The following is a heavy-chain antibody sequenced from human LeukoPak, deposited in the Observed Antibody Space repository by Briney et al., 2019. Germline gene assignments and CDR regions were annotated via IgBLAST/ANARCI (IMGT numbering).Heavy chain of an antibody. CDR2: IRYDGSNK. D-gene: IGHD5-18*01. V-gene: IGHV3-30*02. Sequence: GGSLRLSCAASGFTFSSYGMHWVRQAPGKGLEWVAFIRYDGSNKYYADSVKGRFTISRDNSKNTLYLQMNSLRAEDTAVYYCANELAKIQLWSLNNWFDPWGQGTLVTVSS. CDR3: ANELAKIQLWSLNNWFDP. J-gene: IGHJ5*02. CDR1: GFTFSSYG.